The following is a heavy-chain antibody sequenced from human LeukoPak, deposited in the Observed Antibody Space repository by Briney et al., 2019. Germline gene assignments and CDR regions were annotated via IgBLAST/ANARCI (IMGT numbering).Heavy chain of an antibody. CDR2: IFYSGST. J-gene: IGHJ3*02. CDR1: GGSFSGYY. CDR3: AKSNGYGLVDI. V-gene: IGHV4-34*12. Sequence: PSETLSLICAVYGGSFSGYYWGWIRQPPGKGLEWIGNIFYSGSTYYSPSLRSRVTISLDTSRNQFSLKLNSVTAADTAVYYCAKSNGYGLVDIWGQGTMVTVSS. D-gene: IGHD3-10*01.